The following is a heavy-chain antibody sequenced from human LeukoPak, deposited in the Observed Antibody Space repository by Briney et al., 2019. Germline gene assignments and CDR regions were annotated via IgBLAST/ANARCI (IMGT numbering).Heavy chain of an antibody. V-gene: IGHV1-69*13. D-gene: IGHD6-13*01. CDR3: ARSSSSWSQNYYYGMDV. J-gene: IGHJ6*02. CDR2: IIPIFGTA. Sequence: ASVKVSCKASGGTFSSYAISWVRQAPGQGLEWMGGIIPIFGTANYAQKFQGRVTITADESMSTAYMELSSLRSEDTAVYYCARSSSSWSQNYYYGMDVWGQGTTVTVSS. CDR1: GGTFSSYA.